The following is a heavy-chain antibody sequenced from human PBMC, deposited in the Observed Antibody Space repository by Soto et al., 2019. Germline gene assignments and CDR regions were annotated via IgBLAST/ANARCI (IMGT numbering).Heavy chain of an antibody. D-gene: IGHD4-17*01. CDR1: GDSISDYY. V-gene: IGHV4-59*01. Sequence: QVQLQESGPGLVKPSETLSLTCTVSGDSISDYYWNWIRQPPGKGLEWIGYVYYSGSTNYNPSLKSXXIXSXXTSKKQFSLKLTSVTAADTAVYYCVRKTGYGALSIWGQGTMVTVSS. J-gene: IGHJ3*02. CDR3: VRKTGYGALSI. CDR2: VYYSGST.